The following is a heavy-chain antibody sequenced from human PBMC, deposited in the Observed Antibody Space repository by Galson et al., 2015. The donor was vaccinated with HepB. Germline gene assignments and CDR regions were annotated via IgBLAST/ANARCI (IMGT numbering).Heavy chain of an antibody. CDR2: IRSDGADR. CDR3: ARERSYFRDSFDI. J-gene: IGHJ3*02. V-gene: IGHV3-30*02. D-gene: IGHD1-26*01. Sequence: SLRLSCAPSGFAFSTYDMHWIRQAPGKGLEWVAFIRSDGADRSYADSVKGRFTVSRDNSKNTLYLQMSSLRAEDTAVYYCARERSYFRDSFDIWDQGTMVTVSS. CDR1: GFAFSTYD.